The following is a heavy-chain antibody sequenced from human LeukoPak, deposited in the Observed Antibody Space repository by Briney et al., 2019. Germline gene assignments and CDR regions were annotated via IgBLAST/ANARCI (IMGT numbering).Heavy chain of an antibody. Sequence: GGSLRLSCAASGFTFSSYSMNWVRQAPGKGLEWVSHISGSSTTIYYTDSVKGRFTISRDNAKNLLFLQMNSLRAEDTAVYYCARDSPYSAGGQPADYWGQGTLVTVSS. CDR2: ISGSSTTI. CDR3: ARDSPYSAGGQPADY. D-gene: IGHD6-13*01. J-gene: IGHJ4*02. CDR1: GFTFSSYS. V-gene: IGHV3-48*04.